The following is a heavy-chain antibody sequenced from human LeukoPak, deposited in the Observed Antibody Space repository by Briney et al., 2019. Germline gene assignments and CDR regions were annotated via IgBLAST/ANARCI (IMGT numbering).Heavy chain of an antibody. CDR3: ARAAMVRAGNCFDY. Sequence: SETLSLTCAVSGGSISSGGYSWSWIRQPPGKGLEWIGYIYHSGSTYYNPSLKSRVTISVDRSKNQFSLKLSSVTAADTAVYYCARAAMVRAGNCFDYWGQGTLVTVSS. V-gene: IGHV4-30-2*01. CDR1: GGSISSGGYS. D-gene: IGHD3-10*01. J-gene: IGHJ4*02. CDR2: IYHSGST.